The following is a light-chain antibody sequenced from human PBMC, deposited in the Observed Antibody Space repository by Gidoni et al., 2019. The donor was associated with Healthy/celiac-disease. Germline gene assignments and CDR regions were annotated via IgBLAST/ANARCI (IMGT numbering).Light chain of an antibody. CDR2: GAS. J-gene: IGKJ4*01. CDR3: QQYGSSPLT. Sequence: EIVLTQSPGTLSLSPGESATLSCRASQSVRSSYLAWYQQKPGQAPRLLIYGASSMATGIPDKFSGSGSGTDFTLTISRLEPEDFAVYYCQQYGSSPLTFXGXTKVEIK. CDR1: QSVRSSY. V-gene: IGKV3-20*01.